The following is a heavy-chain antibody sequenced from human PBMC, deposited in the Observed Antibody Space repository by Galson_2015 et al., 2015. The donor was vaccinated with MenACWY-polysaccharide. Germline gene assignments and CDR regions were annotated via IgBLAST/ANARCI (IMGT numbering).Heavy chain of an antibody. CDR2: VHDRGST. V-gene: IGHV4-34*01. CDR3: ARGRGGKQLPFDY. D-gene: IGHD3-10*01. Sequence: ETLSLTCGVYGGSLSGHYWGWIRQSPGKGLEWIAEVHDRGSTDSNTSLKSRVTISQDTSKNQFSLHLRSVTAADTGVYFCARGRGGKQLPFDYWGQGTLVTVSS. J-gene: IGHJ4*02. CDR1: GGSLSGHY.